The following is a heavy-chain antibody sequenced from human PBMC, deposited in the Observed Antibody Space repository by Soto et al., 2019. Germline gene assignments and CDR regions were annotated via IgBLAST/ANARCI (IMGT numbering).Heavy chain of an antibody. Sequence: QLQLQESGSRLLRPSQTLSLTCAVSGGSITNIATSWTWLRQPPGKGLEWIGYIYHSGSTYYNPSLKSRVAISVDKSKNQFTLNLSSVTAADTAVYYCARDVGASCTDFVCSDSGGLHVWGHGTTVTVSS. CDR2: IYHSGST. J-gene: IGHJ6*02. CDR1: GGSITNIATS. V-gene: IGHV4-30-2*01. CDR3: ARDVGASCTDFVCSDSGGLHV. D-gene: IGHD2-8*01.